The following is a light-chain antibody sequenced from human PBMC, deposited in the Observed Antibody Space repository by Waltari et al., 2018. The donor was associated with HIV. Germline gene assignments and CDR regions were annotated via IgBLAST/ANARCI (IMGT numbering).Light chain of an antibody. CDR2: KAS. V-gene: IGKV1-5*03. Sequence: IQMPQSPSTLSASVGDRVPITCRASQSISSWLAWYQQKPGKAPKLLIYKASSLESGVPSRFSGSGSGTEFTLTISSLQPDDFATYYCQQYNSYSGTFGQETKVEIK. CDR3: QQYNSYSGT. CDR1: QSISSW. J-gene: IGKJ1*01.